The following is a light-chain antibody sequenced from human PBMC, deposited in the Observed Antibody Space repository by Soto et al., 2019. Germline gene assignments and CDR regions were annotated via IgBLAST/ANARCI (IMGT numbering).Light chain of an antibody. CDR1: QDIKNY. Sequence: VISMTQSPSLLSASTGDRVTISCRMSQDIKNYLAWYQQRPGKAPALLIYSASTLQNGVPSRFSCSWSGTDFTLTIRRLQSEDFATYYCQQYYSFPFTFGPGTKVDV. CDR3: QQYYSFPFT. V-gene: IGKV1D-8*01. CDR2: SAS. J-gene: IGKJ3*01.